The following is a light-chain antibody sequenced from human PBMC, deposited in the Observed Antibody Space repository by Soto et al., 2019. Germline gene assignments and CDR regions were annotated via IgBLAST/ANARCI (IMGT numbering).Light chain of an antibody. CDR1: QSISNW. V-gene: IGKV1-39*01. CDR2: AAT. J-gene: IGKJ1*01. Sequence: IQMTQSPSTLPAYVGDRVTIPCRASQSISNWLAWYQQKPGQAPNLLIYAATSLQSGVPSRFSGSGSGTDFTLTISSLQPEDFAKYYCQQSYSTPQTFGQGTKVDIK. CDR3: QQSYSTPQT.